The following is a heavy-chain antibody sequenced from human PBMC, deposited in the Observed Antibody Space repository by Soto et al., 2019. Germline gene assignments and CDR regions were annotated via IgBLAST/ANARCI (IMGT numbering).Heavy chain of an antibody. CDR2: ISSSSSYI. CDR1: GFTFSSYS. Sequence: GGSLRLSCAASGFTFSSYSMNWVRQAPGKGLEWVSSISSSSSYIYYADSVKGRFTISRDNAKNSLYLQMNSLRAEDTAVYYCARGKEQLVRVEGYYYGMDVWGQGTTVTVSS. V-gene: IGHV3-21*01. D-gene: IGHD6-6*01. CDR3: ARGKEQLVRVEGYYYGMDV. J-gene: IGHJ6*02.